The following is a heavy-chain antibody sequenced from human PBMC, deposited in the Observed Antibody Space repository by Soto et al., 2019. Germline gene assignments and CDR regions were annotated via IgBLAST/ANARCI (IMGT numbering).Heavy chain of an antibody. CDR2: IIPIFGTA. J-gene: IGHJ6*02. Sequence: SVKVSCKASGGTFSSYAISWVRQAPGQGLEWMGGIIPIFGTANYAQKFQGRVTITADESTSTAYMELSSLRSGDTAVYYCARSMPIFGVVIIHDYGMDVWGQGTTVTVSS. D-gene: IGHD3-3*01. CDR1: GGTFSSYA. CDR3: ARSMPIFGVVIIHDYGMDV. V-gene: IGHV1-69*13.